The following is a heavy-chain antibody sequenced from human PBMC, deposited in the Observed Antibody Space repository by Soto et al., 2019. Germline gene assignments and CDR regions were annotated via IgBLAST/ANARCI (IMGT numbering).Heavy chain of an antibody. CDR1: GFTFSSYA. J-gene: IGHJ6*03. D-gene: IGHD2-15*01. V-gene: IGHV3-23*01. CDR2: ISGSGGST. CDR3: AKGGYCRGGSCSKGYMDV. Sequence: GGSLRLSCAASGFTFSSYAMSWVRQAPGKGLEWVSAISGSGGSTYYADSVKGRFTISRDNSKNTLYLQMNSLRAEDTAVYYCAKGGYCRGGSCSKGYMDVWGKGTTVTVSS.